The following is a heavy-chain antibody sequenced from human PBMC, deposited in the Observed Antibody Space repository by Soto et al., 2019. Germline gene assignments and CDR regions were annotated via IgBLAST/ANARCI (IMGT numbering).Heavy chain of an antibody. CDR1: GYTFTSYA. CDR3: ARGQLVPTRYNWFDP. D-gene: IGHD6-13*01. CDR2: INAGNGNT. V-gene: IGHV1-3*01. Sequence: QVQLVQSGAEVKKPGASVKVSCKASGYTFTSYAMHCVRQAPGQRLEWMGWINAGNGNTKYSQKFQGRVTITRDTSASKAYMELSRLRSEDTAVYYCARGQLVPTRYNWFDPWGQGTLVTVSS. J-gene: IGHJ5*02.